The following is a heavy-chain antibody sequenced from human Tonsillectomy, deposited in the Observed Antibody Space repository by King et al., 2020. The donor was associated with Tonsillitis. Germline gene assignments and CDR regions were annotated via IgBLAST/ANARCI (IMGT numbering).Heavy chain of an antibody. CDR3: ARDLFFGAAFDI. CDR2: IYYSGST. D-gene: IGHD3-16*01. CDR1: GGSVSSGSYY. J-gene: IGHJ3*02. V-gene: IGHV4-61*01. Sequence: QLQLQESGPGLVKPSETLSLTCTVSGGSVSSGSYYWSWIRQPPGKGLEWIGYIYYSGSTNYNPSLKSRVTISVDTSKNQFSLKLSSVTAADTAVYYCARDLFFGAAFDIWGQGTMDTVSS.